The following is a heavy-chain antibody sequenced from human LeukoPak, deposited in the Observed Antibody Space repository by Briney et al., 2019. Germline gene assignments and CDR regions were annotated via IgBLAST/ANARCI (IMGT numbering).Heavy chain of an antibody. V-gene: IGHV3-23*01. CDR1: GFTFSSYA. Sequence: PGGSLRPSGAASGFTFSSYAMSGVRQAPGKGLEWVAAISGSGGSTYYAGSVKGRFTISRDNSKNTLYLQMNSLRAEDTAVYYCAKDPRWSSGWRSSNGDAFDIWGQGTMVTVSS. CDR3: AKDPRWSSGWRSSNGDAFDI. J-gene: IGHJ3*02. D-gene: IGHD6-19*01. CDR2: ISGSGGST.